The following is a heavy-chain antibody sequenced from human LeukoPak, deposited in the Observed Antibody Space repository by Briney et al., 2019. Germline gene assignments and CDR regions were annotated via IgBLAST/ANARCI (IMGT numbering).Heavy chain of an antibody. CDR3: AKDSGPYCTNGVCYIGYFDL. CDR2: ISWNSGSI. V-gene: IGHV3-9*01. J-gene: IGHJ2*01. CDR1: GFTFDDYA. Sequence: GGSLRLSCAASGFTFDDYAMHWVRQAPGKGLEWVPGISWNSGSIGYADSVKGRFTISRDNAKNSLYLQMNSLRAEDTALYYCAKDSGPYCTNGVCYIGYFDLWGRGTLVTVSS. D-gene: IGHD2-8*01.